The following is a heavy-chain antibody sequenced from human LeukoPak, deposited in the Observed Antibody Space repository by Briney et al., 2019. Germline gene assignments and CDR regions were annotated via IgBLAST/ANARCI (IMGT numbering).Heavy chain of an antibody. D-gene: IGHD3-10*01. J-gene: IGHJ4*02. CDR3: ARVIGIQGAPFDY. CDR2: INPNSGGT. Sequence: ASVKVSCKASGYTFTGYYMHWVRQAPGQGLEWMGWINPNSGGTNYAQKFQGRVTMTRDTSISTAYMELSRLRSDDTAVYYCARVIGIQGAPFDYWGQGTLVTVSS. CDR1: GYTFTGYY. V-gene: IGHV1-2*02.